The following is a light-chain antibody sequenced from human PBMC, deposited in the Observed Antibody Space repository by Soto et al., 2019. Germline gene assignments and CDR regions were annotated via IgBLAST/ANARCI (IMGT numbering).Light chain of an antibody. CDR3: HQYGGSPPT. V-gene: IGKV3-20*01. CDR2: GAS. Sequence: EIVLTQSPGTLSLSPGESAALSCRATESISNNFLAWYQRKPDQAPRLVIYGASYRATDIPYRFSGSGSGTDCTLTITRLEPDDFAVYYCHQYGGSPPTFGQGTKVEVK. J-gene: IGKJ1*01. CDR1: ESISNNF.